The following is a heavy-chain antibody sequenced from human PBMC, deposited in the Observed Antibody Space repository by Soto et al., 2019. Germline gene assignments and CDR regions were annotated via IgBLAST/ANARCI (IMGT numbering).Heavy chain of an antibody. Sequence: EVQLVESGGGLVQPGGSLRLSCAASGFTVSTNYMNWVRQAPGKGLEWVSVIYSGDGTYYADSVKGRFTISIHHSTNTRYLQMNSLRVEDTAVYYCARNPTPIVSGVTRYGMDFWGQWTTVIVSS. CDR2: IYSGDGT. V-gene: IGHV3-53*04. J-gene: IGHJ6*02. CDR1: GFTVSTNY. D-gene: IGHD3-10*01. CDR3: ARNPTPIVSGVTRYGMDF.